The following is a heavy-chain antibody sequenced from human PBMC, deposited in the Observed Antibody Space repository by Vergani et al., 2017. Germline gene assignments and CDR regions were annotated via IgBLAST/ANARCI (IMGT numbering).Heavy chain of an antibody. Sequence: QVQLQESGPGLVKPSQTLSLTCTVSGSSMSRVGYYWTWIRPSAGKILEWIGDILGSGTADYNPSFHGRFSISLATSKNQFSLKLCSVTAADTAVYYCARDGLGYCRGGSCSNWFDPWGQGTLVTVSS. D-gene: IGHD2-15*01. CDR2: ILGSGTA. V-gene: IGHV4-61*02. CDR1: GSSMSRVGYY. CDR3: ARDGLGYCRGGSCSNWFDP. J-gene: IGHJ5*02.